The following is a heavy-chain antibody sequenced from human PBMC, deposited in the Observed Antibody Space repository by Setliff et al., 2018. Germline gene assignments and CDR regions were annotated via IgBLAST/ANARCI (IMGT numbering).Heavy chain of an antibody. V-gene: IGHV3-21*01. CDR3: ARALGDYDYWYFDV. CDR1: GFTFTTYS. D-gene: IGHD4-17*01. J-gene: IGHJ2*01. Sequence: KPSETLRLSCAASGFTFTTYSMHWVRQAPGKGLEWVSSIGRSSNYMYYGDSVKGRFTISRDSAKSSLYLQMNSLRTEDTAVYYCARALGDYDYWYFDVWGRGTLVTVSS. CDR2: IGRSSNYM.